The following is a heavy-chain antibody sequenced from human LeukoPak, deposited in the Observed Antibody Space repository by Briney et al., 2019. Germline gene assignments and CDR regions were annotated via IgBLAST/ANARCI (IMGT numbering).Heavy chain of an antibody. Sequence: PGRSLRLSCAASGFTFSSYGMHWVRQAPGKGLEWVAVISYDGSNKYYADSVKGRFTISRDNSKNTLYLQMNSLRAEDTAVYYCARFYYDFWSGYQPLDYWGQGTLVTVSS. CDR3: ARFYYDFWSGYQPLDY. D-gene: IGHD3-3*01. V-gene: IGHV3-30*03. J-gene: IGHJ4*02. CDR1: GFTFSSYG. CDR2: ISYDGSNK.